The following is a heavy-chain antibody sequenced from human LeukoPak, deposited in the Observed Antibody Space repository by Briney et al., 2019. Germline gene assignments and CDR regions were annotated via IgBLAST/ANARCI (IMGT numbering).Heavy chain of an antibody. V-gene: IGHV4-59*01. CDR1: GGSISSYY. CDR3: AREGYYGSGGFDP. CDR2: IYYSGST. Sequence: PSETLSLTCTVSGGSISSYYWSWIRQPPGKGLEWIGYIYYSGSTNYNPSLKSRVTISVDTSKNQFSLKLSSVTAADTAVYYCAREGYYGSGGFDPWGQGTLVTVSS. J-gene: IGHJ5*02. D-gene: IGHD3-10*01.